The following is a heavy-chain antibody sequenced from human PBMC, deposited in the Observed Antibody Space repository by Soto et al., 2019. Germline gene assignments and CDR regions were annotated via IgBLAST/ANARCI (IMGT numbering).Heavy chain of an antibody. CDR2: ISSSGSTI. Sequence: GGSLRPSCAASGFTFSDYYMSWIRQAPGKGLEWVSYISSSGSTIYYADSVKGRFTISRDNAKNPLYLQMNSLRAEDTAVYYCARESHLGLLIDYWGQGTLVTVSS. V-gene: IGHV3-11*01. J-gene: IGHJ4*02. D-gene: IGHD1-26*01. CDR1: GFTFSDYY. CDR3: ARESHLGLLIDY.